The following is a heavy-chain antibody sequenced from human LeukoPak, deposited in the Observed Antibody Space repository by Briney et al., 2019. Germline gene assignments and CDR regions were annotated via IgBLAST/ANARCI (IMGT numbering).Heavy chain of an antibody. CDR1: GYTFTGYY. CDR2: ISPNSGGT. D-gene: IGHD5-24*01. J-gene: IGHJ4*02. Sequence: ASVKVSCKASGYTFTGYYMHWVRQAPGQGLEWMGWISPNSGGTNYAQKFQGRVTMTRDTSISTAYMELSRLRSDDTAVYYCARGGSPVEYYFDYWGQGTLVTVSS. V-gene: IGHV1-2*02. CDR3: ARGGSPVEYYFDY.